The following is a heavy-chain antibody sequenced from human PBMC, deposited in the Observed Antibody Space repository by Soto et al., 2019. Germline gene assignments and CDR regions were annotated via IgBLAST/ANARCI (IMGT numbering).Heavy chain of an antibody. Sequence: QVQLVQSGAAVNKPGSSVKVSCKASGGTFSSYAISWVRQAPGQGLEWMGGIIPIFGTANYAQKFHGRVTMTEDDSTSTAYMEPSSLRSEDTAVNYCARDGEYDFWRCYSNYYYYYGMDDWGQGTAGSVSS. V-gene: IGHV1-69*01. CDR3: ARDGEYDFWRCYSNYYYYYGMDD. D-gene: IGHD3-3*01. CDR1: GGTFSSYA. J-gene: IGHJ6*02. CDR2: IIPIFGTA.